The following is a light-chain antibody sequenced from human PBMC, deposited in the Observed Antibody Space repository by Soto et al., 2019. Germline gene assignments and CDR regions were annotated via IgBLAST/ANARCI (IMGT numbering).Light chain of an antibody. CDR2: DAS. CDR3: QQCNNWPQWT. Sequence: ETLMTQSPATLSVSPGERATLSCRASQSVGTFFAWYQQKPGQAPRLLIYDASNRATGIPPRFSGSGSGTDFTLTISSLEPEDFAVYYCQQCNNWPQWTFGQGTKVDI. V-gene: IGKV3-11*01. J-gene: IGKJ1*01. CDR1: QSVGTF.